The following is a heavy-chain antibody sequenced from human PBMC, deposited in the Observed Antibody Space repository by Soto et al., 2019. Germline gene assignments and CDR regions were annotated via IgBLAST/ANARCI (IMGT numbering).Heavy chain of an antibody. CDR2: IYPGDSDT. D-gene: IGHD3-9*01. J-gene: IGHJ4*02. CDR1: GYRFTSYL. V-gene: IGHV5-51*01. Sequence: PGESLKISCKGSGYRFTSYLIGWVRQLPGKGLEWMGIIYPGDSDTRYSPSFQGQVTISADKSISTAYLQWSSLKASDTAMYYCARLNILTGYYLDYWGQGTLVTVSS. CDR3: ARLNILTGYYLDY.